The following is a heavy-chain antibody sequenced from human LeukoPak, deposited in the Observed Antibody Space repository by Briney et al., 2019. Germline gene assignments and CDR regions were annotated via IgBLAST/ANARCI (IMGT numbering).Heavy chain of an antibody. J-gene: IGHJ6*03. CDR1: GYTFTGYY. CDR2: INPNSGGT. D-gene: IGHD2-15*01. V-gene: IGHV1-2*02. CDR3: ARAKGSWSYYYMDV. Sequence: ASVKVSCKASGYTFTGYYMHWVRQAPGQGLEWMGWINPNSGGTNYAQKFQGRVTMTRDTSISTAYMQPSRLRSDDTAVYYCARAKGSWSYYYMDVWGKGTTVTISS.